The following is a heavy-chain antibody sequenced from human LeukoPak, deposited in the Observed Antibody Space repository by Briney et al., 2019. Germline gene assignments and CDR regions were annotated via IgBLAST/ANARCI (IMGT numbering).Heavy chain of an antibody. D-gene: IGHD6-19*01. Sequence: GESLKISCKGSGYRFTSYWFGGGRRMPGKGLEWMGIIYPGDSDTRYSPSFEGQVTISADKSISTAYLQWSSLKASDTAMYYCARHGFSRVSSGPDYWGQGTLVTVSS. CDR1: GYRFTSYW. CDR2: IYPGDSDT. CDR3: ARHGFSRVSSGPDY. V-gene: IGHV5-51*01. J-gene: IGHJ4*02.